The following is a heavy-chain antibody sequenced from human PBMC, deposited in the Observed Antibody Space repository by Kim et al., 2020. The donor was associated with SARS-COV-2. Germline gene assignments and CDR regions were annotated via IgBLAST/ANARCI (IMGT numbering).Heavy chain of an antibody. CDR3: VSGDVNGGNSYHHFDY. CDR2: ISNDGRST. V-gene: IGHV3-74*01. CDR1: GFTFSNYW. J-gene: IGHJ4*01. D-gene: IGHD2-21*02. Sequence: GGSLRLSCADSGFTFSNYWMHWVRQVPGKGLLWVSRISNDGRSTAYADSVKGRSTISRDNAKNTLYLQMNSLRGEDTAVYYCVSGDVNGGNSYHHFDYWG.